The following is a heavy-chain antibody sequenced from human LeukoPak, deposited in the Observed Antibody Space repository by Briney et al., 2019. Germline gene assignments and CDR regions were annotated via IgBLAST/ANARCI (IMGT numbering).Heavy chain of an antibody. Sequence: GGSLRLSCVMSGFTFRSYGMHWVRQAPGKGLEWVTLIRSDSSNDYYADSVKGRFTIGRNDSKNTLYLQMNSLRPEDTAVYYCARDPRYNWNDDDDYWGQGTLVTVSS. J-gene: IGHJ4*02. CDR2: IRSDSSND. CDR3: ARDPRYNWNDDDDY. D-gene: IGHD1-20*01. CDR1: GFTFRSYG. V-gene: IGHV3-30*02.